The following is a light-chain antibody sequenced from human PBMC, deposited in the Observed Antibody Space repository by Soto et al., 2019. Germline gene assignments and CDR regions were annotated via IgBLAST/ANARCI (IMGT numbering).Light chain of an antibody. V-gene: IGKV3-20*01. J-gene: IGKJ1*01. CDR1: QSVSSSY. CDR3: SPYGSSTTST. Sequence: EILMTQSPGTLSLSPGERATLSCRASQSVSSSYLAWYQQKPGQAPRLLIYGASSRATGIPDRFSGSGSGTDCTFITRQMEPEAFAVYNWSPYGSSTTSTFAHGTKL. CDR2: GAS.